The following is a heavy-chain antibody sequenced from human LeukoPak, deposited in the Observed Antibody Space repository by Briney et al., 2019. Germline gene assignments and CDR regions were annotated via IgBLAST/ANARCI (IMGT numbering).Heavy chain of an antibody. CDR1: GGSISSGGYY. CDR3: ARFPWVWSGCFDY. J-gene: IGHJ4*02. D-gene: IGHD3-3*01. V-gene: IGHV4-31*03. CDR2: IYYSGST. Sequence: SQTLSLTCTVSGGSISSGGYYWSWIRQPPGKGLEWIGYIYYSGSTYYNPSLKSRVTISVDTSKNQFSLKLSSVTAADTAVYYCARFPWVWSGCFDYWGQGTLVTVSS.